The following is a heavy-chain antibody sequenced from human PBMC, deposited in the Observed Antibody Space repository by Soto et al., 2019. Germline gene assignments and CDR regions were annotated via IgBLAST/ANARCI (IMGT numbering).Heavy chain of an antibody. CDR1: GYSFTSDW. Sequence: GECLKSSCEGSGYSFTSDWIGWVRQMPGKGLEWMGIIYPGDSDTRYSPSFQGQVTISADKSISTAYLQWSSLKASDTAMYYCAIPHEPHSSVALAYWGQGTLVTVSS. CDR3: AIPHEPHSSVALAY. J-gene: IGHJ4*02. V-gene: IGHV5-51*01. CDR2: IYPGDSDT.